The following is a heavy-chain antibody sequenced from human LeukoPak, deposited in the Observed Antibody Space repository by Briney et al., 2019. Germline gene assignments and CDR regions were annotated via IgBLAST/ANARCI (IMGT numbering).Heavy chain of an antibody. Sequence: ASVTVSYKASGYTFNTYYMHWVRQAPGQGSEGMGIINASGGSTSYAQKFQGRVTITRDTSKSTVYMELSSLRSEDTAVYYCARESYDSSGSPGFDYWGQGTLVTVSS. CDR3: ARESYDSSGSPGFDY. CDR2: INASGGST. J-gene: IGHJ4*02. V-gene: IGHV1-46*02. D-gene: IGHD3-22*01. CDR1: GYTFNTYY.